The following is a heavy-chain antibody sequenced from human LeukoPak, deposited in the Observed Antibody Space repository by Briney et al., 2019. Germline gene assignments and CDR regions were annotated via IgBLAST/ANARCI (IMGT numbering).Heavy chain of an antibody. D-gene: IGHD1-14*01. Sequence: PSQTLSLTCAVSGGSISSGGYSWSWIRQPPGKGLEWIGYIYHSGSTYYNPSLKSRVTISVDTTKNQFSLKVNFVSAADTAVYYCARELMFYPGNIDSWGQGTLVTVSS. CDR3: ARELMFYPGNIDS. CDR2: IYHSGST. CDR1: GGSISSGGYS. V-gene: IGHV4-30-2*05. J-gene: IGHJ5*02.